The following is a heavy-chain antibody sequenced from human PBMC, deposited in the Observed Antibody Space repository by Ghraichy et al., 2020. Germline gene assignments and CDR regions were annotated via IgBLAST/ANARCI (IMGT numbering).Heavy chain of an antibody. V-gene: IGHV4-59*08. CDR2: THYSGST. J-gene: IGHJ4*02. D-gene: IGHD1-26*01. Sequence: SETLSLTCTVSRGSISGFYWSWIRQPPGKGLEWIGYTHYSGSTKYNPSIKSRVTISLDTSKNQFSLKLTSVTAADTAMYYCARSDDKWDSDAHPCDYWGQGTLVTVSS. CDR1: RGSISGFY. CDR3: ARSDDKWDSDAHPCDY.